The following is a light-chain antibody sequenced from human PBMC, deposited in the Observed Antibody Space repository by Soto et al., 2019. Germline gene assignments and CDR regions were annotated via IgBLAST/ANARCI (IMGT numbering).Light chain of an antibody. CDR1: QSVSRN. V-gene: IGKV3-15*01. J-gene: IGKJ3*01. CDR2: HAS. Sequence: DIVMTQSPATLSVSPGEGATLSCRASQSVSRNLAWYQQKPGQAPRLVLYHASTRATGIPDRFSGSGSGTEFTLTIASLQSEDFAVYYCQQFYTWPLTFGPGTKVDIK. CDR3: QQFYTWPLT.